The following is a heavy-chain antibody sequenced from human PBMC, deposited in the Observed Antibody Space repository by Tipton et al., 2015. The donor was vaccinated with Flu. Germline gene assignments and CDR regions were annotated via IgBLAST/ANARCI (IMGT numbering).Heavy chain of an antibody. CDR2: IHTSGTT. V-gene: IGHV4-61*02. CDR3: ARAESSLWAGHYYGLDV. J-gene: IGHJ6*02. CDR1: GGSISSGNYF. D-gene: IGHD6-19*01. Sequence: LRLSCTVSGGSISSGNYFWNWIRQPAGKGLEWIGRIHTSGTTYYKPSLKSRVTISLDTSKNHFSLRLTSVTAADTALYFCARAESSLWAGHYYGLDVWGQGTLVTVSS.